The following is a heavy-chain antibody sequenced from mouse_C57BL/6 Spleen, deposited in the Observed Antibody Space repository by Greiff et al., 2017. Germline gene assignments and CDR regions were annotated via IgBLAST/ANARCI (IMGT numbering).Heavy chain of an antibody. V-gene: IGHV1-72*01. CDR1: GYTFTSYW. CDR3: ARSWDSGCGHCDFDV. D-gene: IGHD1-3*01. J-gene: IGHJ1*03. Sequence: QVQLKQPGAELVKPGASVKMSCKASGYTFTSYWINWVKQRPGRGLEWIGSFDPNSGGTKYNEKFKSKATLTVDKPSSTAYMQLSSLTSEDSAVYDWARSWDSGCGHCDFDVWGTGTSVTVSS. CDR2: FDPNSGGT.